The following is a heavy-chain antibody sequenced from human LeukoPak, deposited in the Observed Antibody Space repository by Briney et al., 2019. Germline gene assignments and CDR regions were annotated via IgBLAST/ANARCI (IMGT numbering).Heavy chain of an antibody. J-gene: IGHJ4*02. CDR2: INPSGGST. CDR3: ARDYGGTDGFDY. Sequence: ASVTVSCPTPGYTYIDYYMHWARQAPGQGLEWMGIINPSGGSTSYAQKFQGRVTLTRDTSTSTVYMELSSLRSEDTAVYYCARDYGGTDGFDYWGQGTLVTVSS. D-gene: IGHD4-23*01. CDR1: GYTYIDYY. V-gene: IGHV1-46*01.